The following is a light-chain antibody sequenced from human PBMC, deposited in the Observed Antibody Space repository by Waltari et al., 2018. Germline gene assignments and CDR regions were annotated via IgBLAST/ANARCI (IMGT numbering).Light chain of an antibody. CDR1: SSDSGGYEY. Sequence: SALTQPDSVSGSPGQSITISCIGISSDSGGYEYVSWYQQHPGKAPKVIIYDVNNRPSGVSNRFSGSKSGSSASLTVSGLQAEDEADYYCSSFTSSTTGIVGGGTKVTVL. CDR2: DVN. V-gene: IGLV2-14*03. CDR3: SSFTSSTTGI. J-gene: IGLJ2*01.